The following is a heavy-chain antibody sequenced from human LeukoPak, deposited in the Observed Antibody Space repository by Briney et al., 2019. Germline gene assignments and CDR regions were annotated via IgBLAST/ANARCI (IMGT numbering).Heavy chain of an antibody. J-gene: IGHJ6*02. Sequence: GGSLRLSCAASGFTFSSYSMNWVRQAPGKGLEWVSSISSSSSYIYYADSVRGRFTISRDNAKNSLYLQMNSLRAEDTAVYYCARDQSAGYYYYGMDVWGQGTTVTVSS. CDR2: ISSSSSYI. CDR3: ARDQSAGYYYYGMDV. V-gene: IGHV3-21*01. CDR1: GFTFSSYS.